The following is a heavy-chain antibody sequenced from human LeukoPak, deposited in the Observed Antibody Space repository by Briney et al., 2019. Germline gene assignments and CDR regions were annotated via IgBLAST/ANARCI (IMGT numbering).Heavy chain of an antibody. CDR2: INSDESST. J-gene: IGHJ4*02. V-gene: IGHV3-74*01. CDR3: ACMRGYEDY. CDR1: GFTFSSYS. Sequence: PGGSLRLSCAASGFTFSSYSMNWVRQAPGKGLVWVSRINSDESSTNYADSVKGRFTIPRDNAKNTLYLQMNSLRAEDTAVYYCACMRGYEDYWGQGTLVSVSS. D-gene: IGHD5-18*01.